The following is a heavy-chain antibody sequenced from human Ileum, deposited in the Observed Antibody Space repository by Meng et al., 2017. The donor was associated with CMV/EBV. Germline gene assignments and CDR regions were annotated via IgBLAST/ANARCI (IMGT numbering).Heavy chain of an antibody. D-gene: IGHD3-22*01. CDR3: AHSSDYYDSSGELDY. Sequence: QIPLKESGPTLVKPTPTLTLTCTFSGFSLSASGVGVGWIRQPPGKALEWLALIYWDDDKRYSPSLKSRLTITKDTSNNQVVLIMTNMDPVDTATYYCAHSSDYYDSSGELDYWGQGTLVTAPQ. V-gene: IGHV2-5*02. CDR1: GFSLSASGVG. CDR2: IYWDDDK. J-gene: IGHJ4*02.